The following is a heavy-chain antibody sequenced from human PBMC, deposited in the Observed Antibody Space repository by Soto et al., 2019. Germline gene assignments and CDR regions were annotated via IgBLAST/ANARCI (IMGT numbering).Heavy chain of an antibody. V-gene: IGHV1-2*04. CDR3: ARENIFGVVREYYFDY. CDR1: GYRFTAYH. J-gene: IGHJ4*02. Sequence: QVQLVQSGAEVKKPGASVRVSCKASGYRFTAYHMHWVRQAPGQGLEWMGWINPKSGVTNYAQKFQDWVTVTRDTSISTVYMELSRLKSDDTAVYYCARENIFGVVREYYFDYWGQGTLVTVSS. CDR2: INPKSGVT. D-gene: IGHD3-3*01.